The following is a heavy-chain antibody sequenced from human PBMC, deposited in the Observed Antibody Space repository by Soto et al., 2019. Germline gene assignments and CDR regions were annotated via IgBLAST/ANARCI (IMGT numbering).Heavy chain of an antibody. CDR3: AEGYCSSTSCSPRSFGMDV. D-gene: IGHD2-2*01. Sequence: EVQLVESGGGLVQPGGSLRLSCAASGFTFSSYSMNWVRQAPGKGLEWVSYISSSSSTIYYADSVKGRFTISRDNAKNSLYLQMNSLRDEDTAVYYCAEGYCSSTSCSPRSFGMDVRGQGTTVTVSS. CDR2: ISSSSSTI. V-gene: IGHV3-48*02. CDR1: GFTFSSYS. J-gene: IGHJ6*02.